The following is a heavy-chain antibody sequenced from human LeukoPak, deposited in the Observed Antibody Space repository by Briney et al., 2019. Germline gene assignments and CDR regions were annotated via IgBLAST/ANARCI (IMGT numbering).Heavy chain of an antibody. CDR3: ARDRGSGYYFHGTDY. Sequence: SETLSLTCTVSGGSISSSSYYWGWIRQPPGKGLEWIGSIYYSGSTYYNPSLKSRVTISVDTSKNQFSLKLSSVTAADTAVYYCARDRGSGYYFHGTDYWGQGTLVTVSS. CDR1: GGSISSSSYY. D-gene: IGHD3-22*01. V-gene: IGHV4-39*07. CDR2: IYYSGST. J-gene: IGHJ4*02.